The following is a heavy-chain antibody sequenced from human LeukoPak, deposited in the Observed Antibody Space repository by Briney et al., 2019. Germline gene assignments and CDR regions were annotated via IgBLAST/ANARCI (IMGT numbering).Heavy chain of an antibody. D-gene: IGHD6-19*01. CDR2: ISGNGDST. CDR1: GFTFSDYY. CDR3: AKRYGTSGFNWFDP. J-gene: IGHJ5*02. Sequence: PGGSLRLSCAASGFTFSDYYMSWIRQAPGKGLEWVSTISGNGDSTYYADSVKGRFTISRDNSKNTLYLQMNSLRAEDTAVYYCAKRYGTSGFNWFDPWGQGTLVTVSS. V-gene: IGHV3-23*01.